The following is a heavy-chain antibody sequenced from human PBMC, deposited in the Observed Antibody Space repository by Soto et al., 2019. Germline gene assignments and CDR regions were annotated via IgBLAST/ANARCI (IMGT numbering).Heavy chain of an antibody. CDR2: ISPSGDST. J-gene: IGHJ4*02. Sequence: QVQLVQSGAEVKKPGASVKVSCQASGYTFARYYMHWVRQAPGQGLEWMGIISPSGDSTTYVQKFQDRVTMTRDTSTSTVHMELNSLRSDDTAVYYCARSHSYSTSWYDYWGQGTLVTVSS. V-gene: IGHV1-46*01. CDR1: GYTFARYY. D-gene: IGHD6-13*01. CDR3: ARSHSYSTSWYDY.